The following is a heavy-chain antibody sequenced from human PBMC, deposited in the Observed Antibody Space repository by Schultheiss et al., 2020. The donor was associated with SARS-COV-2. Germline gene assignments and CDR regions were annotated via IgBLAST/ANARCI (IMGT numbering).Heavy chain of an antibody. CDR2: IYTSGST. V-gene: IGHV4-61*02. Sequence: SETLSLTCTVSGGSISSSSYYWSWIRQPAGKGLEWIGRIYTSGSTNYNPSLKSRVTMSVDTSKNQFSLKLSSVTAADTAVYYCARDGGSGITLRDYYYYMDVWGKGTTVTVSS. CDR1: GGSISSSSYY. D-gene: IGHD3-10*01. J-gene: IGHJ6*03. CDR3: ARDGGSGITLRDYYYYMDV.